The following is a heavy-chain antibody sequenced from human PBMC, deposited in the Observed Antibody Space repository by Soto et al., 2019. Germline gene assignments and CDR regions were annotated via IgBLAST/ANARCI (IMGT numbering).Heavy chain of an antibody. CDR3: ARDSSLRQHFVRFDS. CDR1: GFSISTTY. J-gene: IGHJ4*01. V-gene: IGHV3-53*01. Sequence: GGSLRLSCAVSGFSISTTYMSWVREAPGKGLEWVSLVCSDGSTSYADSVRGRFTISRDNSKNTLYLQMNSLTVDDTAVYYCARDSSLRQHFVRFDSWVRVTLFTDAS. CDR2: VCSDGST. D-gene: IGHD3-3*02.